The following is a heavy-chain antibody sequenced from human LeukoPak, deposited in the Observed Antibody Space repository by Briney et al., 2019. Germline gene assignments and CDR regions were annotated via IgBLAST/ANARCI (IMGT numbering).Heavy chain of an antibody. Sequence: KPSETLSLTCTVSGGSISNYYWSWIRQPPGKGLEWIGYIYYSGSTDYNPSLKSRVTISVDTSKNQFSLKLSSVTAADTAVYYCASSAGTTGYYYYYMDVWGKGTTVTVSS. V-gene: IGHV4-59*01. CDR3: ASSAGTTGYYYYYMDV. CDR1: GGSISNYY. D-gene: IGHD1-7*01. J-gene: IGHJ6*03. CDR2: IYYSGST.